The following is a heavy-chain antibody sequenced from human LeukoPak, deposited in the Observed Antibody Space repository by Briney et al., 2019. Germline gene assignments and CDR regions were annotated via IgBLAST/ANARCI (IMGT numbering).Heavy chain of an antibody. CDR3: AREVHCSSTSCPSGNWFDP. Sequence: GASVKVSCKASGYTFTSYDINWVRQATGQGLEWMGWMNPNSGNTGYAQKFQGRVTMTRNTSISTAYMELSSLRSEDTAVYYCAREVHCSSTSCPSGNWFDPWGQGTLVTVSS. J-gene: IGHJ5*02. D-gene: IGHD2-2*01. CDR2: MNPNSGNT. CDR1: GYTFTSYD. V-gene: IGHV1-8*02.